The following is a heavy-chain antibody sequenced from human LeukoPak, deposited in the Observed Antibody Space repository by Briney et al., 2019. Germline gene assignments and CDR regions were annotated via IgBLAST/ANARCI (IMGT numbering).Heavy chain of an antibody. CDR3: ARRRSHDY. CDR1: GCTFSSYS. D-gene: IGHD3-3*01. CDR2: ISSSSSYI. V-gene: IGHV3-21*01. J-gene: IGHJ4*02. Sequence: GGALRLSCAACGCTFSSYSMNGLRQAPGRGLEWVSSISSSSSYIYYADSVKGRFTISRDNAKNPLYLQMNSLRAEDTAVYYCARRRSHDYWGQGTLVTVSS.